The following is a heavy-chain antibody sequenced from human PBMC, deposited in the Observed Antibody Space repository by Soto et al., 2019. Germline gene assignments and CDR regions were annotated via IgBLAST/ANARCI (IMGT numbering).Heavy chain of an antibody. Sequence: SVKVSCRASGGTLSSYAISWVRQAPGQGLEWMGGIIPIFGTANYAQKFQGRVTITADESTSTAYMELSSLRSEDTAVYYCARSIAAPRREGNWFDPWGQGTLVTVSS. J-gene: IGHJ5*02. CDR3: ARSIAAPRREGNWFDP. V-gene: IGHV1-69*13. CDR2: IIPIFGTA. D-gene: IGHD6-6*01. CDR1: GGTLSSYA.